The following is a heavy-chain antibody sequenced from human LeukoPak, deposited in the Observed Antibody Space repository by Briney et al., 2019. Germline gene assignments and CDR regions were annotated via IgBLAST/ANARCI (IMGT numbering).Heavy chain of an antibody. D-gene: IGHD6-13*01. CDR2: IYYSGTT. J-gene: IGHJ4*02. CDR3: ARGVYIAAAQYGY. V-gene: IGHV4-59*01. Sequence: SETLSLTRTVSGGSISSYYWSCIRQPPGKGLEWIGYIYYSGTTNYNPSLKSRVTISVDTSKNQFSLKLSSVTAADTAVYYCARGVYIAAAQYGYWGQGTLVTVSS. CDR1: GGSISSYY.